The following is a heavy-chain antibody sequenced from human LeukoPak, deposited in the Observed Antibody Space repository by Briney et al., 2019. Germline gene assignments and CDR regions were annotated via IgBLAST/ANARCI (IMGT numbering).Heavy chain of an antibody. V-gene: IGHV4-59*01. J-gene: IGHJ6*02. CDR2: IYYSGST. D-gene: IGHD5-12*01. CDR3: ARDGRSGYYYYYGMDV. CDR1: GGSISNYY. Sequence: SETLSLTCTVSGGSISNYYWSWIRQPPGKGLEWIGYIYYSGSTNYNPSLKSRVTISVDTSKNQFSLKLSSVTAADTAVYYCARDGRSGYYYYYGMDVWGQGTTVTVSS.